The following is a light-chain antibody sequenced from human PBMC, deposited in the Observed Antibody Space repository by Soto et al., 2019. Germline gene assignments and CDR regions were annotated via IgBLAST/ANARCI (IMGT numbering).Light chain of an antibody. J-gene: IGKJ4*01. CDR1: QGISSG. CDR3: QQFNSYPLT. Sequence: AIQLTQSPSSLSASVGDRVIITCRASQGISSGIAWYQQKPGKAPKLLIYDASSLESGVPSRFSGSGSGTDFTLTISSLQPEDFATYYCQQFNSYPLTFGGGTKVDIK. V-gene: IGKV1-13*02. CDR2: DAS.